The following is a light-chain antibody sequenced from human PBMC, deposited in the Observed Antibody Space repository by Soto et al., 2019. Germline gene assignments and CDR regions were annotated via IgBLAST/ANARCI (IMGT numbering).Light chain of an antibody. CDR3: QQYGGSPIT. CDR2: DAS. V-gene: IGKV3-20*01. CDR1: QSVISK. J-gene: IGKJ5*01. Sequence: EIVMTQSPATLSVSPGEGATLSCRASQSVISKLAWYQQKPGQAPRLLISDASNRATGIPDRFSGSGSGTDFTLTISRLEPEDFALYYCQQYGGSPITFGQGTRLEIK.